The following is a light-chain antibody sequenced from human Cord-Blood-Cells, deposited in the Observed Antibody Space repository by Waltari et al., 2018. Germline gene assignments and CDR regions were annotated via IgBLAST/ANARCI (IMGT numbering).Light chain of an antibody. CDR1: QDISNY. CDR2: DAS. CDR3: QQYDNLPFT. J-gene: IGKJ3*01. V-gene: IGKV1-33*01. Sequence: DIQMTQSPSSLSASVGDRVTINCQAIQDISNYLNWYQQKPGKAPKLLIYDASNLETGVPSRFSGSGSGTDFTFTISSLQPEDIATYYCQQYDNLPFTFGPGTKVDIK.